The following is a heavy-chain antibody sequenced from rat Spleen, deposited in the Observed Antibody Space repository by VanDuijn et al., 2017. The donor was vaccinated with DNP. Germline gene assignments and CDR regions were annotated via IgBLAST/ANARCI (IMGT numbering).Heavy chain of an antibody. CDR2: ISNTGDNT. D-gene: IGHD4-3*01. CDR1: GFNFNDYW. Sequence: EVKLVESGGGLVQPGRSLKLSCAASGFNFNDYWMGWVRQAPGKGLEWVASISNTGDNTYYSDSVKGRFSLSRDNAKSTLYLQMDSLRSEDTATYYCTTAYNSGFTYWGQGTLVTVSS. V-gene: IGHV5-31*01. J-gene: IGHJ3*01. CDR3: TTAYNSGFTY.